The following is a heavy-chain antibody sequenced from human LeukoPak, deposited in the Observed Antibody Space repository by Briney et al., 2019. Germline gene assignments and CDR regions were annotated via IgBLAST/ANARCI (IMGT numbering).Heavy chain of an antibody. V-gene: IGHV3-23*01. D-gene: IGHD6-19*01. CDR1: GFTFSDYG. J-gene: IGHJ4*02. Sequence: GGSLRLSCAAAGFTFSDYGMNWVRQAPGKGLEWVSGISGSGISTYYADSVKGRFTISRDNSKNTLHLQMNSLRVEDTAVYYCARAIAEAGTDSWGQGTLVTVSS. CDR2: ISGSGIST. CDR3: ARAIAEAGTDS.